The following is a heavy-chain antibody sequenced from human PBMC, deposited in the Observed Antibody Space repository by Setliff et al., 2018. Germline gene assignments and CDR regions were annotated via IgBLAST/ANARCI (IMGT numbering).Heavy chain of an antibody. J-gene: IGHJ6*02. Sequence: SETLSLTCSVSGGSISSSRYSWGWIRQTPGKGLEWIGSIYYSGSTYYNPSLESRVTISVDTSKNQVSLKLSSMTAADTAVYYCARGPDLTAVGNQYFYGLDVWGRGATVTVSS. CDR1: GGSISSSRYS. D-gene: IGHD3-9*01. CDR2: IYYSGST. V-gene: IGHV4-39*07. CDR3: ARGPDLTAVGNQYFYGLDV.